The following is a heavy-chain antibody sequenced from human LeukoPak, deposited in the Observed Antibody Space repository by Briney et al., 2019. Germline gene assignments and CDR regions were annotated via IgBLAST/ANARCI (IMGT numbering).Heavy chain of an antibody. CDR2: INHSGST. Sequence: SETLSLTCAVYGGSFSGYYWSWIRQPPGKGLEWIGEINHSGSTNYNPSLKSRVTISVDTSKIQFSLKLSSVTAADTAVYYCARHPPQITMVRGTFDYWGQGTLVTVSS. CDR1: GGSFSGYY. V-gene: IGHV4-34*01. D-gene: IGHD3-10*01. CDR3: ARHPPQITMVRGTFDY. J-gene: IGHJ4*02.